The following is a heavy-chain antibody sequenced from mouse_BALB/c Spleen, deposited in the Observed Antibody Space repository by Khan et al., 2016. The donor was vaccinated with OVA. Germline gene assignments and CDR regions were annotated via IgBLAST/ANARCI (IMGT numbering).Heavy chain of an antibody. CDR1: GYTFTSYW. CDR2: IAPGSGST. D-gene: IGHD1-1*01. V-gene: IGHV1S41*01. Sequence: DLVMPGAAVTLSCKASGYTFTSYWINWIKQRPGQGLEWIGRIAPGSGSTSSNDMFKGKATLTVDASSSTAYIQLSSLSSEHSAVYFCARSNYYGSGLYAMDYWGQGTSVTVSS. CDR3: ARSNYYGSGLYAMDY. J-gene: IGHJ4*01.